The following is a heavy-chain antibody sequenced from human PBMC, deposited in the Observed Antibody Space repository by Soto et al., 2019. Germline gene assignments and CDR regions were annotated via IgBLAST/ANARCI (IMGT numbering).Heavy chain of an antibody. Sequence: QVQLVESGGGVVQPGTSLRLSCAPSGFTFSSYVMHWVRQAPGKGLEWVAVVHYDGTKKYYADSVRGRFTISRDNSENILYLQMNGLSPDDTAGYFCARETSYDFWSGPQTMDVWGQGTTVTVSS. V-gene: IGHV3-33*01. CDR1: GFTFSSYV. CDR2: VHYDGTKK. D-gene: IGHD3-3*01. CDR3: ARETSYDFWSGPQTMDV. J-gene: IGHJ6*02.